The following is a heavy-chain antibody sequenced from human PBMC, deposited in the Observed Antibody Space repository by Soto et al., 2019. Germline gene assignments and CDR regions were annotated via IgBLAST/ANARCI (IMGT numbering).Heavy chain of an antibody. Sequence: EVQVLESGGGLVQPGGSLRLSCEGSGFTVSSHAMTWIRQAPGKGPEWVSTITADGGTYYADSVKGRFAMSRDTSESTLYLQMISLRAEDTAAYYCAPHVSCSGGSCQYDAFAIRGQGTMVTVSA. CDR1: GFTVSSHA. J-gene: IGHJ3*02. CDR3: APHVSCSGGSCQYDAFAI. V-gene: IGHV3-23*01. CDR2: ITADGGT. D-gene: IGHD2-15*01.